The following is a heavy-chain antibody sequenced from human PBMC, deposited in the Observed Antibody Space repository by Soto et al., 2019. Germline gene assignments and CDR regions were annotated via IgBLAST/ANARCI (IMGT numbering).Heavy chain of an antibody. CDR3: AKRSYSSSWYDFDY. Sequence: SGGSLRLSCAASGFTFSSYAMSWVRQAPGKGLEWVSAISGSGDTTYYADSVKGRFTISRDNSKKTLYLQMNSLRAEDTAVYYCAKRSYSSSWYDFDYWGQGTLVTVSS. CDR1: GFTFSSYA. CDR2: ISGSGDTT. V-gene: IGHV3-23*01. J-gene: IGHJ4*02. D-gene: IGHD6-13*01.